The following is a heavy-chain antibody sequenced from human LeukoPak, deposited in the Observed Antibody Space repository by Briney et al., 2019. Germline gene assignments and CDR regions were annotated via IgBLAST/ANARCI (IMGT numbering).Heavy chain of an antibody. Sequence: KPSETLSLTCAVYGGSFSGYYWSWIRQPPGKGLEWIGEINHSGSTNYNPSLKSRVTISVDTSKNQFSLKLSSVTAADTAVYYCARGQFSYDSGPVGGPNWFDPWGQGTLVTVSS. CDR1: GGSFSGYY. D-gene: IGHD3-10*01. CDR2: INHSGST. J-gene: IGHJ5*02. V-gene: IGHV4-34*01. CDR3: ARGQFSYDSGPVGGPNWFDP.